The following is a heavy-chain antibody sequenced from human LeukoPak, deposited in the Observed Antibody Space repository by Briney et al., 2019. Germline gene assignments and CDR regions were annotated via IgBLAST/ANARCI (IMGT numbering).Heavy chain of an antibody. J-gene: IGHJ4*02. CDR1: GFSFSNYW. Sequence: GGSLRLSCEASGFSFSNYWMTWVRQAPGKGLEWLANILPDGSQKYYVDSVKGRFTISRDNPKNSLYLQINNLRAEDTAVYYCGRLAHNAWYAIDFWGQGTLVTVSS. CDR3: GRLAHNAWYAIDF. D-gene: IGHD2-2*01. V-gene: IGHV3-7*01. CDR2: ILPDGSQK.